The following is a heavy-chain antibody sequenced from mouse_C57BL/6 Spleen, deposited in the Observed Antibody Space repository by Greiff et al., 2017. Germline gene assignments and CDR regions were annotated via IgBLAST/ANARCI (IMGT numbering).Heavy chain of an antibody. Sequence: EVKLVESEGGLVQPGSSMKLSCTASGFTFSDYYMAWVRQVPEKGLEWVANINYDGSSTYYLDSLKSRFIISRDNAKNILYLQMSSLKSEDTATYYCARGEYYGNAFAYWGQGTLVTVSA. V-gene: IGHV5-16*01. CDR1: GFTFSDYY. CDR2: INYDGSST. CDR3: ARGEYYGNAFAY. D-gene: IGHD2-1*01. J-gene: IGHJ3*01.